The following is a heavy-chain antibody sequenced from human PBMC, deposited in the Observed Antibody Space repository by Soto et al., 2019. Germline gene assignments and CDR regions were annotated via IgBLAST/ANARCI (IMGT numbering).Heavy chain of an antibody. V-gene: IGHV4-31*03. CDR2: IYYSGST. J-gene: IGHJ4*02. CDR3: ARDLEGHYGGHSGTFDY. Sequence: SETLSLTCTVSGGSISSGGYFWSWIRHHPGKDLEWIGCIYYSGSTYYNPSLKSRVTISVDTSKNQFSLKLSSVTAADTAMYYCARDLEGHYGGHSGTFDYWGQGTLVTVSS. D-gene: IGHD4-17*01. CDR1: GGSISSGGYF.